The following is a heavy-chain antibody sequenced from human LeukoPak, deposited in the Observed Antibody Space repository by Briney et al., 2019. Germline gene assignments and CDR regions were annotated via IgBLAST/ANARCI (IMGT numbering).Heavy chain of an antibody. J-gene: IGHJ4*02. Sequence: GGSLRLSCAASGFTFDDYAMHWVRQAPGKGLEWVSAISGSGGSTYYADSVKGRFTISRDNSKNTLYLQMNSLRAEDTAVYYCAKSGYYYDSSGYYFDYWGQGTLVTVSS. CDR2: ISGSGGST. CDR1: GFTFDDYA. D-gene: IGHD3-22*01. CDR3: AKSGYYYDSSGYYFDY. V-gene: IGHV3-23*01.